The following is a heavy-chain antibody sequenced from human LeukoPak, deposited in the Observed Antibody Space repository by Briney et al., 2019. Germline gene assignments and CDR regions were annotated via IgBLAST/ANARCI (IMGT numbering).Heavy chain of an antibody. CDR1: GGSISSGGYC. Sequence: PSQTLSLTCTVSGGSISSGGYCWSWIRQHPGKGLEWIGYIYYSGSTYYNPSLKSRVTISVDTSKNQFSLKLSSVTAADTAVYYCAREEGSGSSTGSWFDPWGQGTLVTVSS. CDR3: AREEGSGSSTGSWFDP. J-gene: IGHJ5*02. D-gene: IGHD1-26*01. CDR2: IYYSGST. V-gene: IGHV4-31*03.